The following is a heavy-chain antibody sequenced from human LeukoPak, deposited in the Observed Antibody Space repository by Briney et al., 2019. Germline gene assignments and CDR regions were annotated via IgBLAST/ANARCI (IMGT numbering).Heavy chain of an antibody. V-gene: IGHV4-34*01. CDR2: INHSGST. J-gene: IGHJ5*02. CDR3: GSSSWLSQRP. CDR1: GASFSGYY. Sequence: PSETLSLTCAVYGASFSGYYWNWLRQPPGKGLEWIGEINHSGSTDYNPSLKSRVTISVDTSNNQFSLKLSSVTAADTAIYYCGSSSWLSQRPWGQGTLVSVSS. D-gene: IGHD6-19*01.